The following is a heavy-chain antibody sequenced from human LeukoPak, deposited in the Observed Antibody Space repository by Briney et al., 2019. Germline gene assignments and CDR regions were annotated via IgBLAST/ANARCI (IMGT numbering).Heavy chain of an antibody. CDR1: GFTVSSNY. V-gene: IGHV3-53*01. CDR2: FYSGGRT. J-gene: IGHJ3*02. D-gene: IGHD3-10*01. Sequence: GGSLRLSCAASGFTVSSNYMSWVRQAPGKGLEWVSVFYSGGRTYYSDSVKGRFTISRDNSKNTLYLQMNSLRAEDTAVYYCARGFYYGSGITDQTVRSDAFDIWGQGTMVTVSS. CDR3: ARGFYYGSGITDQTVRSDAFDI.